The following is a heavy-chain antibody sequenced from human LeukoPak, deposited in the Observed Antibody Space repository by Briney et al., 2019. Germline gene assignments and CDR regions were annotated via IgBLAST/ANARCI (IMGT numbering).Heavy chain of an antibody. CDR1: GGSFSGYY. CDR3: TGFSLADTISLSTLRQDV. D-gene: IGHD3-3*01. V-gene: IGHV4-34*01. J-gene: IGHJ6*02. CDR2: INHSGST. Sequence: PSETLSLTCAVYGGSFSGYYWSWIRQPPGKGLEWIGEINHSGSTDYNPSLKSRVTISVDTSKNQFSLKLTSVTAADTAVYYCTGFSLADTISLSTLRQDVWGQGTTVTVSS.